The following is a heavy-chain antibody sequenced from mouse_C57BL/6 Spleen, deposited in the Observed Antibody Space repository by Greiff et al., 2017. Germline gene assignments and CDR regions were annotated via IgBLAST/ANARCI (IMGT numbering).Heavy chain of an antibody. CDR2: SRNKANDYTT. CDR3: ARAFGTTVVATNGYAMDC. J-gene: IGHJ4*01. CDR1: GFTFSDFY. V-gene: IGHV7-1*01. D-gene: IGHD1-1*01. Sequence: EVKVVESGGGLVQSGRSLRLSCATSGFTFSDFYMEWVRQAPGKGLEWIAASRNKANDYTTEYSASVKGRFIVSRDTPQSILYLQMNALRAEDTAIYYCARAFGTTVVATNGYAMDCWGQGTSVTVSS.